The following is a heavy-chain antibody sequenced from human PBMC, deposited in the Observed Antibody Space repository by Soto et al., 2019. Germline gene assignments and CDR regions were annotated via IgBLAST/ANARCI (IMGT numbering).Heavy chain of an antibody. J-gene: IGHJ4*02. V-gene: IGHV3-33*03. Sequence: QVQLVESGGGVVQPGKSLRLSCAVSGFTFSIYGMHWVRQAPGKGLEWVAVVWYDGSNKFHAESVKGRFTISRDNSKNTLYLQMNNLTAADTAVYYCATDRDPRITGTMWCFDYWGQGTLVTVTS. CDR3: ATDRDPRITGTMWCFDY. CDR2: VWYDGSNK. CDR1: GFTFSIYG. D-gene: IGHD1-7*01.